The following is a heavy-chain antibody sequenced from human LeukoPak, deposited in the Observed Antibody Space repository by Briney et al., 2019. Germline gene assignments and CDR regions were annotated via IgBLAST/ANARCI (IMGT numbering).Heavy chain of an antibody. CDR3: ASWAGNTQSDSWSGPFDY. Sequence: GGSLRLSCAASGFTFSSYWMSWVRQAPGKGLEWVANIKQDGSEKYYVDSVKGRFTISRDNAKNSLYLQMSSLRVEDTAVYYCASWAGNTQSDSWSGPFDYWGQGTLVTVSS. CDR1: GFTFSSYW. D-gene: IGHD3-3*01. J-gene: IGHJ4*02. CDR2: IKQDGSEK. V-gene: IGHV3-7*01.